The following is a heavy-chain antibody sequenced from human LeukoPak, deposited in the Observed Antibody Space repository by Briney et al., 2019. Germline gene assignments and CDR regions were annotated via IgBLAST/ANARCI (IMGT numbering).Heavy chain of an antibody. CDR1: GFTFSSYS. V-gene: IGHV3-48*04. D-gene: IGHD3-16*01. CDR3: ARDGTSFGLGY. Sequence: GGSLRLSCAASGFTFSSYSMNWVRQAPGKGLEWVSYISSSSSTIYYADSVKGRFTISRDNAKNSLYLQMNSLRAEDTAVYYCARDGTSFGLGYWGQGTLVTVSS. J-gene: IGHJ4*02. CDR2: ISSSSSTI.